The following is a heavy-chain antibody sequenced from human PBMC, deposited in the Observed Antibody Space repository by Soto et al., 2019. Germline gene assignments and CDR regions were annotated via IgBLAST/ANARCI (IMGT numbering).Heavy chain of an antibody. CDR2: INSDGSST. CDR3: ARCAEILYYYYYYGMDV. J-gene: IGHJ6*02. Sequence: GGSLRLSCAASGFTFSSYWMHWVRQAPGKGLVWVSRINSDGSSTSYADSVKGRFTISRDNAKNTLYLQMNSLRAEDTAVYYCARCAEILYYYYYYGMDVWGQGTTVTVSS. V-gene: IGHV3-74*01. CDR1: GFTFSSYW.